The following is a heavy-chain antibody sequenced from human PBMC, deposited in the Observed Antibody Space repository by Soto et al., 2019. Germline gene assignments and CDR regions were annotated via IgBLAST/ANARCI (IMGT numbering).Heavy chain of an antibody. CDR2: INAGNGNT. J-gene: IGHJ4*02. CDR3: ASAVAAPTAFDD. D-gene: IGHD6-25*01. CDR1: GYTFTGYA. V-gene: IGHV1-3*05. Sequence: QVQLVQSGDEEKKPGASVKVSCKASGYTFTGYAMHWVRQAPGQRLEWMGWINAGNGNTKSSQKFHARVTITRDTTAGTAYMELSRPRSKDTAVYYCASAVAAPTAFDDWGQGTLVTVSS.